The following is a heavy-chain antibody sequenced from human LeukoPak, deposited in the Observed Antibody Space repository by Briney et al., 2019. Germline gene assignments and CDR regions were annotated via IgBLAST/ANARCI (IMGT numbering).Heavy chain of an antibody. Sequence: GASVKVSCKASGGTFSSYAISWVRQAPGQGLEWMGWISAYNGNTNYAQKLQGRVTMTTDTSTSTAYMELRSLRSDDTAVYYCARQDFFPGIAVAGTGPWGQGTLVTVSS. CDR3: ARQDFFPGIAVAGTGP. V-gene: IGHV1-18*01. CDR1: GGTFSSYA. D-gene: IGHD6-19*01. CDR2: ISAYNGNT. J-gene: IGHJ5*02.